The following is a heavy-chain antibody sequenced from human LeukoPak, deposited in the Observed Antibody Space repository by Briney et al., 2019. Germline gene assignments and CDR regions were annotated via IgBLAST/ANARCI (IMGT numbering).Heavy chain of an antibody. CDR3: ARHGYSGSYIDY. CDR1: GGSISSTSYY. V-gene: IGHV4-39*01. CDR2: MYYSGST. Sequence: PSETLSPTCTVSGGSISSTSYYWGWIRQPPGKGLEWIGSMYYSGSTYYNPSLKSRATISVDTSKNQFSLKLSSVTAADTAVYFCARHGYSGSYIDYWGQGTLVTVSS. D-gene: IGHD1-26*01. J-gene: IGHJ4*02.